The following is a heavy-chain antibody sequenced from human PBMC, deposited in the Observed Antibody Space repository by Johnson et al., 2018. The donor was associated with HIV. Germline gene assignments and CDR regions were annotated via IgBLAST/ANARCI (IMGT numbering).Heavy chain of an antibody. J-gene: IGHJ3*02. Sequence: QEQLVESGGGVVQPGRSLRLSCAASGFTFSKYGMHWVRQAPGKGLEWVAVIWYDGSNKYYADSVKGRFTISRDNSKNTLYLQMNSLKIEDTAVYYCSTGDIVVVAGAMLLPLHDAFDIWGQGTMVTVSS. CDR2: IWYDGSNK. V-gene: IGHV3-33*01. CDR1: GFTFSKYG. D-gene: IGHD2-15*01. CDR3: STGDIVVVAGAMLLPLHDAFDI.